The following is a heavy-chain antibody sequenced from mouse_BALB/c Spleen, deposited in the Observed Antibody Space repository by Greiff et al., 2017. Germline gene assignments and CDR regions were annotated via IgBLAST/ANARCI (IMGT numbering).Heavy chain of an antibody. V-gene: IGHV5-6-2*01. CDR1: GFTFSSYY. CDR2: INSNGGST. Sequence: EVQLQESGGGLVKLGGSLKLSCAASGFTFSSYYMSWVRQTPEKRLELVAAINSNGGSTYYPDTVKGRFTISRDNAKNTLYLQMSSLKSEDTALYYCARRGGPYYFDYWGQGTTLTVSS. CDR3: ARRGGPYYFDY. J-gene: IGHJ2*01.